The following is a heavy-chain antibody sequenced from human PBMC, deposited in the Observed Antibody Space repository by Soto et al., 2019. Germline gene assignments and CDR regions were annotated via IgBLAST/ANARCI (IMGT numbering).Heavy chain of an antibody. V-gene: IGHV4-59*01. CDR2: IYYSGST. J-gene: IGHJ6*03. CDR3: ARDQSRGQLPSYYMDV. D-gene: IGHD2-2*01. CDR1: GGSISSYY. Sequence: SETLSLTCTVSGGSISSYYWSWIRQPPGKGLEWIGYIYYSGSTNYNPSLKSRVTISVDTSKNQFSLKLSSVTAADTAVYYCARDQSRGQLPSYYMDVWGKGTTVTVSS.